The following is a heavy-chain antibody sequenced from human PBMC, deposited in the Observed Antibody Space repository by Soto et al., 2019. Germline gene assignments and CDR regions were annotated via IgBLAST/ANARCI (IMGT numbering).Heavy chain of an antibody. CDR3: VRRHVSATGIDWFDP. Sequence: GSVKVSCKACGYTFTSYGIHLVRQAPGQRLEWMGWINAANGDTKYSPKFQGRVTITRDTSASTAYMELSSLRSEDTAVYYCVRRHVSATGIDWFDPWGQGTLVTVSS. CDR2: INAANGDT. V-gene: IGHV1-3*01. D-gene: IGHD6-13*01. CDR1: GYTFTSYG. J-gene: IGHJ5*02.